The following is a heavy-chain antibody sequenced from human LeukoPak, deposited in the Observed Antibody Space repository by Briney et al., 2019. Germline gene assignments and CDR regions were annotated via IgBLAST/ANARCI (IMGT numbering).Heavy chain of an antibody. V-gene: IGHV3-33*01. CDR1: GSTFSASD. CDR3: ARSMAAADY. J-gene: IGHJ4*02. CDR2: IWYDGSNK. Sequence: GGSLRLSCGASGSTFSASDMHWVRQAPGKGLEWVAVIWYDGSNKYYADSVKGRFTVSRDNSKNTLYLQMNSLRAEDTAVYYCARSMAAADYWGQGTLVTVSS. D-gene: IGHD6-13*01.